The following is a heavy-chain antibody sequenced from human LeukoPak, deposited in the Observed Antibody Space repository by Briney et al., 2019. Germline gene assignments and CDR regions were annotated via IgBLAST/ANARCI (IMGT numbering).Heavy chain of an antibody. D-gene: IGHD4-17*01. V-gene: IGHV3-48*04. CDR3: ARATYGDPRNDAFDI. J-gene: IGHJ3*02. Sequence: GGSLRLSCAASGFTFNTYSMNWVRQAPGKGLEWVSYISSGSSTIYYADSVKGRFTISRDNAKNSLYLQMNSLRAEDTAVYYCARATYGDPRNDAFDIWGQGTMVTVSS. CDR2: ISSGSSTI. CDR1: GFTFNTYS.